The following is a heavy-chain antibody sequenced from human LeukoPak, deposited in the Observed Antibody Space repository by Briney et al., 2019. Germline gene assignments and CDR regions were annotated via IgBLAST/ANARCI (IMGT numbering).Heavy chain of an antibody. Sequence: GGSLRLSCTVSGFTFQTYSMNWVRQAPGKGLGWVSSISSRSSYIYYADSVKGRFTISRDNAKNSLYLQMNSLRAEDTAVYYCAREVKKSPLGWGQGTLVTVSS. CDR3: AREVKKSPLG. D-gene: IGHD3-10*01. CDR2: ISSRSSYI. V-gene: IGHV3-21*01. J-gene: IGHJ4*02. CDR1: GFTFQTYS.